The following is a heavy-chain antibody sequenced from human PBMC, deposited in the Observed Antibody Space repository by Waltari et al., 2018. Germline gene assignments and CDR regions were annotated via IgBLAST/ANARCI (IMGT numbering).Heavy chain of an antibody. D-gene: IGHD4-17*01. V-gene: IGHV3-49*03. CDR1: GFTFGDYA. J-gene: IGHJ4*02. Sequence: EVQRVESGGGLVQPGRSLRLSCTASGFTFGDYAMSWFRQAPGKGLEWVGFIRSKAYGGTTEYAASVKGRFTISRDDSKSIAYLQMNSLKTEDTAVYYCTRVRGVTTPDYWGQGTLVTVSS. CDR3: TRVRGVTTPDY. CDR2: IRSKAYGGTT.